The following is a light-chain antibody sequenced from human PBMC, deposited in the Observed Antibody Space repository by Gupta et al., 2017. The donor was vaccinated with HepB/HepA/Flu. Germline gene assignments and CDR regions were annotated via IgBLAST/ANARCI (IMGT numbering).Light chain of an antibody. CDR2: KAS. J-gene: IGKJ2*03. V-gene: IGKV1-5*03. CDR3: QQYSTYSRS. Sequence: DIQMTQSPSTLSASIGDRVTITCRASQSISTWLAWYQQKPGKAPKLLIYKASNLESGVPSRFSGSGFGTEFTLTISSLRPDDFATYHCQQYSTYSRSFGQGTKLEIK. CDR1: QSISTW.